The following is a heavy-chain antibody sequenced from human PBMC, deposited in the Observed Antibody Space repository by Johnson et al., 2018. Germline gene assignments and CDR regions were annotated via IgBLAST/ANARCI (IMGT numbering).Heavy chain of an antibody. CDR3: AKDQSPEVGVDPFDI. CDR2: IKQDGSNK. Sequence: VQLVESGGGLVQPGGSLRLSCAASGFTFSSYAMSWVRQAPGKGLEWVANIKQDGSNKYYADSVKGRFTISRDNSKNTLYLQMNSLRAEDTAVYYCAKDQSPEVGVDPFDIWGQGTMVTVSS. V-gene: IGHV3-7*01. D-gene: IGHD1-26*01. CDR1: GFTFSSYA. J-gene: IGHJ3*02.